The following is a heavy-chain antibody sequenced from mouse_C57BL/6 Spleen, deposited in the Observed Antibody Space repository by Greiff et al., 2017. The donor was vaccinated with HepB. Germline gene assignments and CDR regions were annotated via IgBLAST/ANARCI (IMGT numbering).Heavy chain of an antibody. CDR3: ARRMVTGRFDY. V-gene: IGHV1-55*01. CDR2: IYPGSGST. Sequence: VKLMESGAELVKPGASVKMSCKASGYTFTSYWITWVKQRPGQGLEWIGDIYPGSGSTNYNEKFKSKATLTVDTSSSTAYMQLSSLTSEDSAVYYCARRMVTGRFDYWGQGTTLTVSS. CDR1: GYTFTSYW. D-gene: IGHD2-2*01. J-gene: IGHJ2*01.